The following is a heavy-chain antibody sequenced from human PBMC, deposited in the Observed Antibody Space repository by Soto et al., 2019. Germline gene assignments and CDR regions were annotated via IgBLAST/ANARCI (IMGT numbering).Heavy chain of an antibody. CDR3: ARASRGYNDGKLHYYYYGMDV. Sequence: SVKVSCKTSGGTFSSYGISWVRQAPGQGLEWMGGIIPVFETAKYAQKLQGRVMITADESTSTAYMELSSLRSEDTAVYYCARASRGYNDGKLHYYYYGMDVWGQGTTVTVSS. CDR2: IIPVFETA. CDR1: GGTFSSYG. J-gene: IGHJ6*02. V-gene: IGHV1-69*13. D-gene: IGHD5-18*01.